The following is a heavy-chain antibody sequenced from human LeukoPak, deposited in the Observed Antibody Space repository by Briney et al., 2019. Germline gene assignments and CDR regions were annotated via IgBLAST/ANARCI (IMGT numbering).Heavy chain of an antibody. Sequence: PGGSLRLSCAASGFTFDDYAMHWVRQAPGKGLEWVSGISWNSGSIGYADSVEGRFTISRDNAKNSLYLQMNSLRAEDTALYYCAKDWGELDYFDYWGQGTLVTVSS. CDR2: ISWNSGSI. D-gene: IGHD1-26*01. CDR1: GFTFDDYA. CDR3: AKDWGELDYFDY. J-gene: IGHJ4*02. V-gene: IGHV3-9*01.